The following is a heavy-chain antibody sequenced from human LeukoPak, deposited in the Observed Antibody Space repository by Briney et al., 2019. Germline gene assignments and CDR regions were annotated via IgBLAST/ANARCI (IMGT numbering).Heavy chain of an antibody. J-gene: IGHJ4*02. CDR1: GFTFGNAW. CDR3: AKLFESGTYNNFFHY. D-gene: IGHD3-10*01. V-gene: IGHV3-23*01. CDR2: ITATSSST. Sequence: GGSLRLSCAASGFTFGNAWMTWVHQAPGKGLEWVSAITATSSSTHDADSVQGRFTISRDNSKNTLYLQMNSLRPEDTAIYYCAKLFESGTYNNFFHYWGQGTLVTVSS.